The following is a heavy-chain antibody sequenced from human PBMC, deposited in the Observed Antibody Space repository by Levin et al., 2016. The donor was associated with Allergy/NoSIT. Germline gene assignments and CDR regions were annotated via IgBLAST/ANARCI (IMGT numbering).Heavy chain of an antibody. CDR2: IKPDGSEK. D-gene: IGHD6-13*01. CDR3: AREGWDSSSWYVPY. V-gene: IGHV3-7*01. Sequence: WIRQPPGKGLQWVANIKPDGSEKYYVDSVKGRFTISRDNAKNSLYLQMNSLRAEDTAVYYCAREGWDSSSWYVPYWGQGTLVTVSS. J-gene: IGHJ4*02.